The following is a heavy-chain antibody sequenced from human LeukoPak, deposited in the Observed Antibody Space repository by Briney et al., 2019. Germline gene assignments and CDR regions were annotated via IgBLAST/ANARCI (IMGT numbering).Heavy chain of an antibody. CDR3: ARKTCSTSCYSPAFYYFDY. D-gene: IGHD2-2*01. Sequence: ASVKVSCKASGYTFTGYYMHWVRQAPGQGLEWMGWINPNSGGTNYAQKFQGRVTMTRDTSISTAYMELSRLRSNDTAVYYCARKTCSTSCYSPAFYYFDYWGQGTLVTVSS. CDR1: GYTFTGYY. CDR2: INPNSGGT. V-gene: IGHV1-2*02. J-gene: IGHJ4*02.